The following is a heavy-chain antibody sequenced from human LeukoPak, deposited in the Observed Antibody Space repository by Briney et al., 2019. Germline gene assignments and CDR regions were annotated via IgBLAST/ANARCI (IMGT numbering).Heavy chain of an antibody. CDR2: ISAYNGNT. D-gene: IGHD2-15*01. Sequence: ASVKVSCKASGYTFTSYGISWVRQAPGQGLEWMGWISAYNGNTNYAQKLQGRDTMTTDTSTSTAYMELRSLRSDDTAVYYCARARGDIVPDCFDYWGQGTLVTVSS. CDR3: ARARGDIVPDCFDY. CDR1: GYTFTSYG. J-gene: IGHJ4*02. V-gene: IGHV1-18*01.